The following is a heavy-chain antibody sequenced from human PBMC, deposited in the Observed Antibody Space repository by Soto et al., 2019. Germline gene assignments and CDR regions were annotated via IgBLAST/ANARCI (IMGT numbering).Heavy chain of an antibody. CDR3: ARGENVDTAMVTYYGMDV. CDR2: IYTSGST. D-gene: IGHD5-18*01. V-gene: IGHV4-4*07. CDR1: GGSISSYY. J-gene: IGHJ6*02. Sequence: SETLSLTCTVSGGSISSYYWSWIRQPAGKGLEWIGRIYTSGSTNYNPSLKSRVTMSVDTSKNQISLKLISVTAADTAVYYCARGENVDTAMVTYYGMDVWGQGTTVTVSS.